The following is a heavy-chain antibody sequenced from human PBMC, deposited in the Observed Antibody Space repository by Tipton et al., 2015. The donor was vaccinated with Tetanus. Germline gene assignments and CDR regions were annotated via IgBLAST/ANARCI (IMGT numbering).Heavy chain of an antibody. D-gene: IGHD3-3*01. V-gene: IGHV4-61*08. CDR2: VSYSGRT. J-gene: IGHJ4*02. CDR1: GGSLRSGDYS. CDR3: ARANYDFSMKGPFDS. Sequence: TLSLTCTVSGGSLRSGDYSWNWIRQPPGKGLEWLAYVSYSGRTNSNYSLKSRITISRDTSKNQYSLSLSSVTAADTAVYFCARANYDFSMKGPFDSWGQGILVVVSA.